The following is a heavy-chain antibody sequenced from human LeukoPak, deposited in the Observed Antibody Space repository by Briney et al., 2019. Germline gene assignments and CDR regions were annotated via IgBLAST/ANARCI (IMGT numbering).Heavy chain of an antibody. CDR1: GFIFSSYA. CDR3: ALSGGSDWYGLEC. V-gene: IGHV3-23*01. Sequence: GGSLRLSCAASGFIFSSYAMSWVRQAPGKGLEWISAISVSDTTYYADSVKGRFTISRDNSKNTLYLQMNSLRTEDTALYYCALSGGSDWYGLECWGQGTLVTVSS. CDR2: ISVSDTT. D-gene: IGHD6-13*01. J-gene: IGHJ4*02.